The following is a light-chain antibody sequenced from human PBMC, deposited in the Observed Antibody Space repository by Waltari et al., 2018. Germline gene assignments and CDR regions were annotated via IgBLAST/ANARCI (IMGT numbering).Light chain of an antibody. V-gene: IGKV3-20*01. Sequence: EIVLTQSPGTLSLSPGERATLSCRASQTVSNNYLAWYQQKPGQAPRLLLDDASDRATGIPDRFSGSGSGTDFTLTISRLEPEDFAVYYCQQCAMSPLTFGGGTKVEI. CDR2: DAS. CDR3: QQCAMSPLT. J-gene: IGKJ4*01. CDR1: QTVSNNY.